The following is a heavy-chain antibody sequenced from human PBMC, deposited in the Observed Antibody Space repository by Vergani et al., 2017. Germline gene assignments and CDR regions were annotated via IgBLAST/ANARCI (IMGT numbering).Heavy chain of an antibody. CDR3: ARDNKQLRPRAFDL. J-gene: IGHJ3*01. CDR2: IYVSGIT. Sequence: QVQLQESGPGLVKPSQTLSLTCTVSGASINNDFYYWHWIRQPAGKGLEWIGRIYVSGITDYNSSLQSRVSMSVDTSKNQFSLTLTSVTAADTAVYYCARDNKQLRPRAFDLWGQGIMVPSPQ. V-gene: IGHV4-61*02. D-gene: IGHD4-23*01. CDR1: GASINNDFYY.